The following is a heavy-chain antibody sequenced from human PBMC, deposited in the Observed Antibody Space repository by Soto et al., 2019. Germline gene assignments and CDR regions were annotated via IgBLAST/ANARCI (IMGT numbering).Heavy chain of an antibody. J-gene: IGHJ5*01. V-gene: IGHV4-61*01. CDR2: IYHTCII. Sequence: PSETLSLTCTVSGGSVSANSYYWNWIRLPPGKGLQWVGHIYHTCIIKYSPSFKSRALISLDTHKNQLSLSLSSVTVADPAFYYGVRASLYNFDSSGSDLWFDSWGQGSLVTVSS. CDR3: VRASLYNFDSSGSDLWFDS. D-gene: IGHD6-19*01. CDR1: GGSVSANSYY.